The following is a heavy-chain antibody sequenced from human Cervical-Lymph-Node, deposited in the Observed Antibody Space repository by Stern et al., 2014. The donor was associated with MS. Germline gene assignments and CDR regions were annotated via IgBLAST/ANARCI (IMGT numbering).Heavy chain of an antibody. Sequence: QVQLVQSGAEVKKPGSSVKVSCKASGDTFSSYDINWVRQGPGQGLAWMGRLTAVFGTTNYAQKFQGRVTITADKSTNTAYMELMTLRSEDTAVYYCARGGGLVGYFDYWCQGTLVSVSS. D-gene: IGHD1-26*01. V-gene: IGHV1-69*06. CDR1: GDTFSSYD. CDR2: LTAVFGTT. J-gene: IGHJ4*02. CDR3: ARGGGLVGYFDY.